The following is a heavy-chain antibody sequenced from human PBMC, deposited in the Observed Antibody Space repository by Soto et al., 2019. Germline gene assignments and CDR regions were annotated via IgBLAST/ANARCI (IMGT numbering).Heavy chain of an antibody. CDR1: GYSFTSYW. D-gene: IGHD2-2*01. CDR2: IDPSDSYT. J-gene: IGHJ6*02. CDR3: ASCPADYYYGMDV. Sequence: GESLKISCKGSGYSFTSYWISWVRQMPGKGLEWMGRIDPSDSYTNYSPSSQGHVTISADKSISTAYLQWSSLKASDTAMYYCASCPADYYYGMDVWGQGTTVTVSS. V-gene: IGHV5-10-1*01.